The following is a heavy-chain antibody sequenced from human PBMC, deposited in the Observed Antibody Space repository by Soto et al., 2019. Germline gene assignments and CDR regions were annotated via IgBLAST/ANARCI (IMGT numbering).Heavy chain of an antibody. Sequence: SVKVSCKASGGTFSSYAISWVRQAPGQGLEWMGGIIPIFGTANYAQKFQGRVTITADESTSTAYMGLSSLRSEDTAVYYCARAPHYYDSSRPAAYWGPGTLVTVSS. V-gene: IGHV1-69*13. CDR1: GGTFSSYA. CDR3: ARAPHYYDSSRPAAY. CDR2: IIPIFGTA. J-gene: IGHJ4*02. D-gene: IGHD3-22*01.